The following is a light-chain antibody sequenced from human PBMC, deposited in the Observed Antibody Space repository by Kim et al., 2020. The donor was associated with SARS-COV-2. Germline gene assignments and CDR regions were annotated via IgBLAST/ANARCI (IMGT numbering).Light chain of an antibody. J-gene: IGLJ2*01. CDR3: ASWDDSLV. CDR2: RNN. Sequence: GTPGQRFIISCSGSSSNIGSDYVYWYQQLPGTAPKLLIYRNNQRPSGVPDRFSGSKSGTSASLAISGLRSEDEADYYCASWDDSLVFGGGTKVTVL. CDR1: SSNIGSDY. V-gene: IGLV1-47*01.